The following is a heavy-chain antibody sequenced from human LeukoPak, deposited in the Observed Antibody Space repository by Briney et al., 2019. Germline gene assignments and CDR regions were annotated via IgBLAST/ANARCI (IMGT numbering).Heavy chain of an antibody. J-gene: IGHJ4*02. CDR1: GYSISSGYY. D-gene: IGHD3-16*01. V-gene: IGHV4-38-2*02. Sequence: SETLSLTCTVSGYSISSGYYWGWFRQPPGKGLEWIGSVYYSGSTYYNPSLKSRVTISVDTSKNQFSLTLSSVTAADTAVYYCARDHRGSYYFDYWGQGTLVTVSS. CDR3: ARDHRGSYYFDY. CDR2: VYYSGST.